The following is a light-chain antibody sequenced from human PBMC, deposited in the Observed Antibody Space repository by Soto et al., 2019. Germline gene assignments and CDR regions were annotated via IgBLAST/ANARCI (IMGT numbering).Light chain of an antibody. CDR1: NIGSKS. V-gene: IGLV3-21*02. J-gene: IGLJ2*01. Sequence: SYELTQPPSVSVAPGQTARITCGGYNIGSKSVHWYQQRPGQAPVLVVYDDSDRPSGIPERFSGSNSANTATLTISRVEAGDEGDYYCQAWDTTSDHVLFAGGTKLTVL. CDR3: QAWDTTSDHVL. CDR2: DDS.